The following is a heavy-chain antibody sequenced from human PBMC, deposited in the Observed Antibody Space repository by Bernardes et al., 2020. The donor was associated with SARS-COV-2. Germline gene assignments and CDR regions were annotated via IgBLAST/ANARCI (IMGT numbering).Heavy chain of an antibody. V-gene: IGHV4-39*01. CDR3: ARLGIAARRVANWFDP. CDR2: IYYSGST. Sequence: SETLSLTCTVSGGSISSSSYYWGWIRQPPGKGLEWIGSIYYSGSTYYNPSLKSRVTISVDTSKNQFSLKLSSVTAADTAVYYCARLGIAARRVANWFDPWGQGTLVTVSS. D-gene: IGHD6-6*01. J-gene: IGHJ5*02. CDR1: GGSISSSSYY.